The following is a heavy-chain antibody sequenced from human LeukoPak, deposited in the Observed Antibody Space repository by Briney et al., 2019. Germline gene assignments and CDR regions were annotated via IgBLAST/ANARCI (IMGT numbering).Heavy chain of an antibody. CDR2: ISSSSSFI. D-gene: IGHD3-3*01. J-gene: IGHJ6*04. CDR1: EFTFSSYS. CDR3: ARDYDFWSGVDV. V-gene: IGHV3-21*01. Sequence: GGSLRLSCAASEFTFSSYSMNWVRQAPGKGLEWVSSISSSSSFIYYADSVRGRFTISRDNAKNSLSLQMNSLRAEDTAVYYCARDYDFWSGVDVWGKGTTVTVSS.